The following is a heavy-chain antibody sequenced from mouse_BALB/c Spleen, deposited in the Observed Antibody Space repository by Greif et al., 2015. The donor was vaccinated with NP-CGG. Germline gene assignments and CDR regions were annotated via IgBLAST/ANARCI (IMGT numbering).Heavy chain of an antibody. CDR1: GYSFTSYW. V-gene: IGHV1S127*01. D-gene: IGHD1-1*01. J-gene: IGHJ2*01. CDR3: ARKGLGSFDY. Sequence: QVHVKQSGPQLVRPGASVKISCKASGYSFTSYWMHWVKQRPGQGLEWIGMIDPSDSETRLNQKFKDKATLTVDKSSSTAYMQLSSPTSEDSAVYYCARKGLGSFDYWGQGTTLTVSS. CDR2: IDPSDSET.